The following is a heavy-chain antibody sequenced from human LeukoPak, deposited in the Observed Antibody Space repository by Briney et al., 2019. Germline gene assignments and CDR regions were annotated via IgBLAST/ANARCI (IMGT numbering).Heavy chain of an antibody. Sequence: ASVKVSCKASGYTFTGYYMHWVRQAPGQGLEGMGWINPNSGGTNYAQKFQGRVTMTRDTSISTAYMELSRLRSDDTAVYYCAREGPHYDSSGYYGGWFDPWGQGTLVTVSS. CDR3: AREGPHYDSSGYYGGWFDP. J-gene: IGHJ5*02. CDR2: INPNSGGT. V-gene: IGHV1-2*02. D-gene: IGHD3-22*01. CDR1: GYTFTGYY.